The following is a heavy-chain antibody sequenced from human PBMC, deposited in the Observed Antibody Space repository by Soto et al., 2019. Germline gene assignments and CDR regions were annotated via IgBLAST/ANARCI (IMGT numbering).Heavy chain of an antibody. CDR2: IYSGGST. Sequence: PGGSLRLSCAASGFTVSSNYMSWVRQAPGKGLEWVSVIYSGGSTYYADSVKGRFTISRDNSKNTLYLQMNSLRAEDTAVYYCAREVYSSAHYYFDYWGQGTLVTVSS. D-gene: IGHD5-18*01. J-gene: IGHJ4*02. V-gene: IGHV3-53*01. CDR3: AREVYSSAHYYFDY. CDR1: GFTVSSNY.